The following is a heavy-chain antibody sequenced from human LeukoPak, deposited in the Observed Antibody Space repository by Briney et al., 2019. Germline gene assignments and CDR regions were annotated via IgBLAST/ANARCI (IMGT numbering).Heavy chain of an antibody. CDR3: ARHGLVAARHAFDI. J-gene: IGHJ3*02. D-gene: IGHD6-6*01. CDR1: GGSISRYY. Sequence: PSETLSLTCTVSGGSISRYYWSWIRQPAGKGLEWIGRIYSSGSANYSPSLKSRITMSVDTSKNQFSLKLSSVTAADTAVYYCARHGLVAARHAFDIWGQGTMVTVSS. CDR2: IYSSGSA. V-gene: IGHV4-4*07.